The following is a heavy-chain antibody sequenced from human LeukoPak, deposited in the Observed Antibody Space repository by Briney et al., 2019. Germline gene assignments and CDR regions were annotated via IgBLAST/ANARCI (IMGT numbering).Heavy chain of an antibody. CDR3: ARGKTAGYSSGWYYFDY. V-gene: IGHV4-59*01. CDR1: GGSLSSYY. Sequence: SETLSLACTLPGGSLSSYYSSWIRQPPGKGLEWVGYIYYSGSTNYNTSPKSRVAISVDTSKNQFSLKLSSVTAADTAVYYCARGKTAGYSSGWYYFDYWGQGTLVTVSS. D-gene: IGHD6-19*01. CDR2: IYYSGST. J-gene: IGHJ4*02.